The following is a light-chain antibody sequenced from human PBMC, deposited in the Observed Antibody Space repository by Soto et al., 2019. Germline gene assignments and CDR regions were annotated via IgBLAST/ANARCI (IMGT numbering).Light chain of an antibody. J-gene: IGKJ5*01. V-gene: IGKV1-39*01. CDR3: QQSYSTRIT. Sequence: DIQMTQSPSSLSASVGYRFTITCRASQIISSYLNWYQQKPGKAPKLLIYAASSLQSGVPSRFSGSGSGTDFTLTISSLQPEDFATYYCQQSYSTRITFGQGTRREIK. CDR2: AAS. CDR1: QIISSY.